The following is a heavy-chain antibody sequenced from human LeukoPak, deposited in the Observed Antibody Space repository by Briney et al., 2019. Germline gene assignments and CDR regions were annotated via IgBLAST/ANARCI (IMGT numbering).Heavy chain of an antibody. CDR1: GYTFTSYG. D-gene: IGHD3-16*01. V-gene: IGHV1-18*01. CDR3: ARGLGIMITFGGVTVDY. J-gene: IGHJ4*02. CDR2: ISAYNGNT. Sequence: ASVKVSCKASGYTFTSYGISWVRQAPGQGLEWMGWISAYNGNTNYAQTLQGRVTMTTDTSTSTAYMELRSLRSDDTAVYYCARGLGIMITFGGVTVDYWGQGTLVTVSS.